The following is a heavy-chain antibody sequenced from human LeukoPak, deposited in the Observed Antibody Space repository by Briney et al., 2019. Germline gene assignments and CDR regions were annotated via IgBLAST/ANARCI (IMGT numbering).Heavy chain of an antibody. CDR3: AKISDSRSSSDY. D-gene: IGHD6-6*01. CDR2: IGNSGST. J-gene: IGHJ4*02. CDR1: GSTFSSYG. Sequence: GGSLRLSCAASGSTFSSYGMNWVRQAPGKGLEWVSGIGNSGSTYYADSVKGRFAISRDNSKNTLYLQMNSLRAEDTAVYYCAKISDSRSSSDYWGQGTLVTVSS. V-gene: IGHV3-23*01.